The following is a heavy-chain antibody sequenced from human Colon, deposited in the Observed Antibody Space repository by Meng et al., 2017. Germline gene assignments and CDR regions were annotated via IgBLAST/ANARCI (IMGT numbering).Heavy chain of an antibody. CDR2: ISCYNGDT. CDR3: ARDPSNTSGRYAYFDY. CDR1: GYTFTHHG. D-gene: IGHD6-19*01. Sequence: QLQLGQAGAEGKKPGASVRVSCKASGYTFTHHGISWIRQAPGQGLEWMGWISCYNGDTNYAQKLQGRVTMTTDTSTNTAYMDLRGLRSDDTAVYYCARDPSNTSGRYAYFDYWGQGTLVTVSS. V-gene: IGHV1-18*01. J-gene: IGHJ4*02.